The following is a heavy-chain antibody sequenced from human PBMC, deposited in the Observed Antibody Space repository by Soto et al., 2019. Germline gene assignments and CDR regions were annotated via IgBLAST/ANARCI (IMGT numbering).Heavy chain of an antibody. V-gene: IGHV4-39*01. D-gene: IGHD1-26*01. Sequence: SETLSLTCSVSGGSINSDDSFWGWVRQSPGRGLEWIGSLYYGGSTFYNPSLKSRVTISLDTSKNQFSLRLTSVTAADTAIYYCARQLPVGATSWFDPWGQGTLVTVSS. J-gene: IGHJ5*02. CDR2: LYYGGST. CDR1: GGSINSDDSF. CDR3: ARQLPVGATSWFDP.